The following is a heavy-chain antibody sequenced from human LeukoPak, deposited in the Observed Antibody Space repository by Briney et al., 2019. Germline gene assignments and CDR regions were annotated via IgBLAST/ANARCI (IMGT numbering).Heavy chain of an antibody. J-gene: IGHJ4*02. CDR2: VYHDGGT. V-gene: IGHV4-4*02. CDR1: GGSVSSSKW. Sequence: SGTLSLTCVVSGGSVSSSKWWSWVRQPPGKGLEWIGQVYHDGGTKYNPSLKSRVTILVDKSKNQFSLKLSSVTAADTAVYYCAREYYYDSSGFDYWGQGTLVTVSS. CDR3: AREYYYDSSGFDY. D-gene: IGHD3-22*01.